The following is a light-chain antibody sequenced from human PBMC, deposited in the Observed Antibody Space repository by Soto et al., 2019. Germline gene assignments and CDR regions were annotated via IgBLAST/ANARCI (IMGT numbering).Light chain of an antibody. CDR1: QSVSSY. CDR2: GVS. J-gene: IGKJ1*01. V-gene: IGKV3-20*01. Sequence: EIVLTQSPATLSLSPGERATLSCRASQSVSSYLAWYQQKPGQAPRLLIYGVSSRATGIPARFSGSGSGTDFTLTISRLEPEDFAVYYCQQYGSSPRTFGQGTKVEIK. CDR3: QQYGSSPRT.